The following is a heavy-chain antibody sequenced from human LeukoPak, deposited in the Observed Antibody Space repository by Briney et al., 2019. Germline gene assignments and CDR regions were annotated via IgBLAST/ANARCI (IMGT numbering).Heavy chain of an antibody. Sequence: SETLSLTCTVSGGSISNYYWSWIRQPPGKGLEWIGYIYYSGSPNYNPSLKSRVTLSVDTSKNQFSLKLSSVTAADTAVYYCARHANDGDYPLDYWGQGTLVTVSS. D-gene: IGHD4-17*01. J-gene: IGHJ4*02. CDR2: IYYSGSP. V-gene: IGHV4-59*08. CDR1: GGSISNYY. CDR3: ARHANDGDYPLDY.